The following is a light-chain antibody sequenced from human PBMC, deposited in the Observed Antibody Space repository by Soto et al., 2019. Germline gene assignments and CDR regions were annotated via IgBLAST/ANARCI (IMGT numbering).Light chain of an antibody. J-gene: IGKJ1*01. V-gene: IGKV3-20*01. CDR1: QTVRNNY. CDR2: DAS. CDR3: QQYGISPRT. Sequence: EFVLTQSPCTLSLSPGERSTLSGRASQTVRNNYLAWYQQKPGQAPRLLIYDASSRATGIPDRFSGGGSGTDFTLTISRLEPEDFAVYYCQQYGISPRTFGQGTKVDIK.